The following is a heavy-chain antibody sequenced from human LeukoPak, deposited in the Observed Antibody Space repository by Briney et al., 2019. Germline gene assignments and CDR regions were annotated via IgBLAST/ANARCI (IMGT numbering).Heavy chain of an antibody. D-gene: IGHD2-2*01. CDR1: GYTFTSYG. CDR3: ASPSRFEGCSSTSCSFDY. Sequence: GASVKVSCKASGYTFTSYGISWVRQAPGQGLEWMGWISAYNGNTNYAQKLQGRVTMTTDTSTSTAYMELRSLRSDDTAVYYCASPSRFEGCSSTSCSFDYWGQGTLVTVSS. J-gene: IGHJ4*02. CDR2: ISAYNGNT. V-gene: IGHV1-18*01.